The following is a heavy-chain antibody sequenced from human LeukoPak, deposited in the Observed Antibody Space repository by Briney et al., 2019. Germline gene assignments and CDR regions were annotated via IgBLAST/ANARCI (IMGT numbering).Heavy chain of an antibody. D-gene: IGHD1-14*01. Sequence: GGSLRLSCAASGFTFSIYAMSWVRQAPGKGLEWVSAISGSGGSTYYADSVKGRFTISRDNAKRSLYLQMNSLRVEDTAVYYCARAITDFDYWGQGTLVTVAS. CDR3: ARAITDFDY. CDR2: ISGSGGST. J-gene: IGHJ4*02. CDR1: GFTFSIYA. V-gene: IGHV3-23*01.